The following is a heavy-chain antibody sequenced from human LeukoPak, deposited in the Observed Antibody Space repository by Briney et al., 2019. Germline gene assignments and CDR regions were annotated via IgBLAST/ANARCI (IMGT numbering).Heavy chain of an antibody. CDR3: ARGLLYGDLVS. D-gene: IGHD4-17*01. Sequence: TSSETLSLTCTVSGGSISSYYWSWIRQPPGKGLEWIGYIYYSGSTNYNPSLKSRVTISVDTSKNQFSLKLSSVTAADTAVYYCARGLLYGDLVSWGQGTLVTVSS. V-gene: IGHV4-59*01. CDR1: GGSISSYY. CDR2: IYYSGST. J-gene: IGHJ5*02.